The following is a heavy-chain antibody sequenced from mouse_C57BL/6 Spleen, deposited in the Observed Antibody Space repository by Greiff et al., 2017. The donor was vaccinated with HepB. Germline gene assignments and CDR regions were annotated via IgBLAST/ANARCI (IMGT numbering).Heavy chain of an antibody. D-gene: IGHD1-1*01. CDR2: INPNNGGT. CDR1: GYTFTDYN. V-gene: IGHV1-18*01. J-gene: IGHJ1*03. Sequence: EVQLQQSGPELVKPGASVKIPCKASGYTFTDYNMDWVKQSHGKSLEWIGDINPNNGGTIYNQKFKGKATLTVDKSSSTAYMELRSLTSEDTAVYYCARGSYGSSYRYFDVWCTGTTVTVSS. CDR3: ARGSYGSSYRYFDV.